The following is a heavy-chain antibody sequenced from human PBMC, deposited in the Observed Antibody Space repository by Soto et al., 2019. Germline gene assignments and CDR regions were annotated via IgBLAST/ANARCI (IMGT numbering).Heavy chain of an antibody. D-gene: IGHD5-18*01. J-gene: IGHJ4*02. CDR3: GRHRPMLPMVNHHPLAY. Sequence: SETLSLTCTVSGASISSYYRSWIRQPPGKGLEWIAYISDSGSPKYNPSLKSRITISVDTSKSQFSLNLRSVTAADTAVYFCGRHRPMLPMVNHHPLAYWGQGTLVT. CDR1: GASISSYY. V-gene: IGHV4-59*08. CDR2: ISDSGSP.